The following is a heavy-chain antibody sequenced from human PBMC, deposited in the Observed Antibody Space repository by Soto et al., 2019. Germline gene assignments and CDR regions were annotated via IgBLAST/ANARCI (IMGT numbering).Heavy chain of an antibody. CDR2: IIPIFGTA. CDR3: ARDGRLELTPLPTNYYYYGMDV. D-gene: IGHD1-7*01. V-gene: IGHV1-69*01. CDR1: GGTFSSYA. Sequence: QVQLVQSGAEVKKPGSSVKVSCKASGGTFSSYAISWVRQAPGQGLEWMGGIIPIFGTANYAQKFQGRVTITADESTSTAYMELSSLRSEDTAVYYCARDGRLELTPLPTNYYYYGMDVWGQGTTVTVSS. J-gene: IGHJ6*02.